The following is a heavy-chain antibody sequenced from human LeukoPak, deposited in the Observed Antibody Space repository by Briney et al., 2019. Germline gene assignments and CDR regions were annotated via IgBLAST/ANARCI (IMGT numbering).Heavy chain of an antibody. CDR3: ARSLEVLLPKDAFDI. D-gene: IGHD3-10*01. V-gene: IGHV4-39*07. J-gene: IGHJ3*02. CDR2: LYYSGST. Sequence: SETLSLTCTVSGGSISSSTFYWGWIRQPPGKGLEWIGSLYYSGSTYYNPSLKSRVTISVDTSKNQFSLKLSSVTAADTAVYYCARSLEVLLPKDAFDIWGQGTMVTVSS. CDR1: GGSISSSTFY.